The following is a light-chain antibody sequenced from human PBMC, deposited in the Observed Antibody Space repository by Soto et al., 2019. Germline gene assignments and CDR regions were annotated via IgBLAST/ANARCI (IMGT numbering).Light chain of an antibody. CDR2: DTS. V-gene: IGKV1-33*01. CDR3: QQFDSVPLT. Sequence: DVQMIQSPSSLSASVGDRVTITCQASHDIGTYLNWYQHKPGKAPKLLIFDTSHLATGVPARFSGSGSDTYFTFTITNLQAEDFAAYYCQQFDSVPLTFGGGTHVEI. CDR1: HDIGTY. J-gene: IGKJ4*01.